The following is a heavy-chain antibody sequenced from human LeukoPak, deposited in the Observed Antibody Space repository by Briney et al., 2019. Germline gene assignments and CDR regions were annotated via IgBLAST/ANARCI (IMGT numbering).Heavy chain of an antibody. CDR1: GFTFSSYG. D-gene: IGHD4-11*01. Sequence: PGGSLRLSCAASGFTFSSYGMHWVRQAPGKGLEWVAFIRYDGSNKYYADSVKGRFTISRDNSKNTLYLQMNSLRAEDTAVYYCAKDRRSTAVAIDYWGQGTLVTVSS. CDR2: IRYDGSNK. V-gene: IGHV3-30*02. J-gene: IGHJ4*02. CDR3: AKDRRSTAVAIDY.